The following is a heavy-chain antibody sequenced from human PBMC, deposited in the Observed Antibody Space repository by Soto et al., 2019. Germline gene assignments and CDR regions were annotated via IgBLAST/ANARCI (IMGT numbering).Heavy chain of an antibody. J-gene: IGHJ4*02. V-gene: IGHV1-69*01. CDR2: IIPIFGTA. CDR1: GGTFSSYA. CDR3: ARVSPGRAYYFDY. Sequence: QVQLVQSGAEVKKPGSSVKVSCKASGGTFSSYAISWVRQAPGQGLEWMGGIIPIFGTANYAQKFQGRVTIIADESTGTAYKELSSLRSEDTAVYYCARVSPGRAYYFDYWGQGTLVTVSS.